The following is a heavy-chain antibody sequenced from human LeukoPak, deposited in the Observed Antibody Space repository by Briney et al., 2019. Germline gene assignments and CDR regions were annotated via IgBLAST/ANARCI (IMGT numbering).Heavy chain of an antibody. D-gene: IGHD5-24*01. CDR2: ITTNTGNP. CDR3: ARDASTIRFDY. Sequence: ASVKVSCKASGYTFTSHSINWLRQAPGQGLEWMGWITTNTGNPTYAQGFTGRFVFSLDSSVSTAYLQISSLKAEDTAVYYCARDASTIRFDYWGQGTLVTVSS. CDR1: GYTFTSHS. J-gene: IGHJ4*02. V-gene: IGHV7-4-1*02.